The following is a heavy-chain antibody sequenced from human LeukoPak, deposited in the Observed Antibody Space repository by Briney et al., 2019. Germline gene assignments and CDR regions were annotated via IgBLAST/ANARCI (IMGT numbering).Heavy chain of an antibody. CDR1: GFTFSNYW. Sequence: GGPLRLSCAASGFTFSNYWMTWVRQAPGKGLEWVANIKQDGSEKYYVDSVKGRFTISRDNAKNSLYLQMNSLRADDTAVYYCARGGIRGVLMEYWGQGTLVTVSS. D-gene: IGHD3-10*01. CDR3: ARGGIRGVLMEY. CDR2: IKQDGSEK. V-gene: IGHV3-7*05. J-gene: IGHJ4*02.